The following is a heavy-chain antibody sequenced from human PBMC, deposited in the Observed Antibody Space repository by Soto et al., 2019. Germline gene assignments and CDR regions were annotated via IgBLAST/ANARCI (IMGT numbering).Heavy chain of an antibody. CDR3: ASVDYIWGSYRPFDY. CDR2: IIPILGIA. V-gene: IGHV1-69*02. D-gene: IGHD3-16*02. J-gene: IGHJ4*02. Sequence: QVQLVQSGAEVKKPGSSVKVSCKASGGTFSSYTISWVRQAPGQGLEWMGRIIPILGIANYAQKFQGRVTITADKSTSTAYMELSRLRSEDTAVYYCASVDYIWGSYRPFDYWGQGTLVTVSS. CDR1: GGTFSSYT.